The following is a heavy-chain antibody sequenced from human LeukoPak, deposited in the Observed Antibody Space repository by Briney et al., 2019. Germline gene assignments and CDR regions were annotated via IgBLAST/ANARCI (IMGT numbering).Heavy chain of an antibody. CDR3: ARDSFCSSTSCYGGEYFDY. D-gene: IGHD2-2*01. Sequence: GRSLRLSCAASGFTFRSYGMHWVSQAPAKGLEWVAVIWYDGSNKYYADSVKGRFTISRDNSKNTLYLQMNSLRAEDTAVYYCARDSFCSSTSCYGGEYFDYWGQGTLVTVSS. CDR2: IWYDGSNK. V-gene: IGHV3-33*01. CDR1: GFTFRSYG. J-gene: IGHJ4*02.